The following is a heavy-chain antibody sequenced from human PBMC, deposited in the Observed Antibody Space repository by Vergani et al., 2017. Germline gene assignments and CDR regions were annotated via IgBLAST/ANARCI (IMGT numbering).Heavy chain of an antibody. J-gene: IGHJ4*02. CDR2: ISSSSSYT. CDR3: AKDSRGGYDSSGYYYDY. Sequence: QVQLVESGGGLVKPGGSLRLSCAASGFTFSDYYMSWIRQAPGKGLEWVSYISSSSSYTNYADSVKGRFTISRDNAKNSLYLQMNSLRAEDTALYYCAKDSRGGYDSSGYYYDYWGQGTLVTVSS. CDR1: GFTFSDYY. D-gene: IGHD3-22*01. V-gene: IGHV3-11*05.